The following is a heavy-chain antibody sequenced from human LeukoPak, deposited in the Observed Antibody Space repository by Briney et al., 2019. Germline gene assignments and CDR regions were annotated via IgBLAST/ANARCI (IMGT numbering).Heavy chain of an antibody. Sequence: PGGSLRLSCAASGFTFSDYYMSWIRQAPGKGLEWISYISSSGSTIYYADSMKGRFTIYRDNSKNTLYLQMNSLRAEDTAVYYCAKVGSGSYWVFFDHWGQGTLVTVSS. D-gene: IGHD3-10*01. CDR2: ISSSGSTI. CDR3: AKVGSGSYWVFFDH. J-gene: IGHJ4*02. CDR1: GFTFSDYY. V-gene: IGHV3-11*04.